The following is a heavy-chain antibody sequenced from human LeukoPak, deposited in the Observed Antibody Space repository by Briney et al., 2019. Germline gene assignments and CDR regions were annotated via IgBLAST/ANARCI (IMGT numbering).Heavy chain of an antibody. CDR3: AKDPAYIWNFDY. Sequence: GGSLRLSCAASGFTFDDYAMHWVRQAPGKGLEWVSLISGDGGSTVYAGSVKGRFTISRDNSKNSLYLQMNSLRTEDSALYYCAKDPAYIWNFDYWGQGTLVTVSS. D-gene: IGHD1-20*01. J-gene: IGHJ4*02. CDR2: ISGDGGST. V-gene: IGHV3-43*02. CDR1: GFTFDDYA.